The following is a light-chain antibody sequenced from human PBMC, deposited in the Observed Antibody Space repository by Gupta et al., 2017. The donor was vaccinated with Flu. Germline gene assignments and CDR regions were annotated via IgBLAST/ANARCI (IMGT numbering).Light chain of an antibody. V-gene: IGKV1-33*01. J-gene: IGKJ4*02. CDR1: QDISNY. CDR3: QKYDLLNPRT. Sequence: DVQMTQSPSSLSASVGYRVTITCQASQDISNYLNWYQQKTGKATKLLIYYASNLETGVPSRFIGSGSGTAYTIIISSLEAEDNVTDYCQKYDLLNPRTFGEGTKVEIK. CDR2: YAS.